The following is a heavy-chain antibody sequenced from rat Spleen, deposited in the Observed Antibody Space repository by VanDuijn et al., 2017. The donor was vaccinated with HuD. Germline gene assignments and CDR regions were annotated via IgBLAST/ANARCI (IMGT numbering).Heavy chain of an antibody. CDR3: ATYNSGYDWFAY. V-gene: IGHV5S10*01. D-gene: IGHD4-3*01. J-gene: IGHJ3*01. CDR2: IIYDGSNT. CDR1: GFTFSDYA. Sequence: EVQLVESGGGLVQPGNSLKLSCVVSGFTFSDYAMAWVRQSPKKGLEWVATIIYDGSNTYYPDSVKGRFTISRDNAKSTLFLQMDSLRSEDTATYYCATYNSGYDWFAYWGQGTLVTVSS.